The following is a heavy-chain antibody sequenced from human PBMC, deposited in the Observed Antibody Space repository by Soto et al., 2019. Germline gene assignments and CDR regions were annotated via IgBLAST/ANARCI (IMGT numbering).Heavy chain of an antibody. D-gene: IGHD3-22*01. Sequence: QVQLVESGGGVVQPGRSLRLSCAASGFTFSSYGMHWVRQAPGKGLEWVAVISYDESNKYYADSVKGRFTISRDNSKNTLYLQMNSLRAEDTAVYYCAKFWGGYYDSSGYYYEGDAFDIWGQGTMVTVSS. V-gene: IGHV3-30*18. CDR1: GFTFSSYG. CDR3: AKFWGGYYDSSGYYYEGDAFDI. J-gene: IGHJ3*02. CDR2: ISYDESNK.